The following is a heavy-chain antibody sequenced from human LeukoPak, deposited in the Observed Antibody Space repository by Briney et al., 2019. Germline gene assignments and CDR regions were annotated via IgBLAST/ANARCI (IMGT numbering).Heavy chain of an antibody. J-gene: IGHJ4*02. V-gene: IGHV4-59*01. CDR2: VYYSGST. Sequence: SETLSLTCTVSGGSISNYYWSWVRQPPGKGLEWIGYVYYSGSTNYNPSLRSRVTISVDTSKNQFSLKLSSVTAADTAVYYCARVGYFASGNFYNDRGGLDYWGQGTLVTVSS. CDR3: ARVGYFASGNFYNDRGGLDY. CDR1: GGSISNYY. D-gene: IGHD3-10*01.